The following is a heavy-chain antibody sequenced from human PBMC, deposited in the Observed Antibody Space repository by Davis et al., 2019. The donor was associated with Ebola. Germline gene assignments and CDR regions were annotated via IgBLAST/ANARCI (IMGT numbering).Heavy chain of an antibody. CDR1: GYSFSTYG. CDR3: AREGYKYDYPRFWDF. CDR2: VSAYNGQT. V-gene: IGHV1-18*04. J-gene: IGHJ4*02. Sequence: ASVPVSCMASGYSFSTYGFSWVRQAPGHGLEWLGWVSAYNGQTNYMQRFQNRLTLTTDTSASTAYMELRGLRSDDTAVYYCAREGYKYDYPRFWDFWGQGTLVTVSS. D-gene: IGHD3-16*01.